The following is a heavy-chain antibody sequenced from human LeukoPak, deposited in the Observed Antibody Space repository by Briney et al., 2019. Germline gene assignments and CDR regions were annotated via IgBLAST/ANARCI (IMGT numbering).Heavy chain of an antibody. CDR1: GFTFSSYW. D-gene: IGHD6-13*01. J-gene: IGHJ6*03. CDR2: INSDGSST. Sequence: GGSLRLSCAASGFTFSSYWMHWVRQAPGKGLVWVSRINSDGSSTSYADSVKGRFTISRDNAKNTLYLQMNSLRAEDTAVYYCAKLDMFSSSWTYYYYYYYMDVWGKGTTVTISS. V-gene: IGHV3-74*01. CDR3: AKLDMFSSSWTYYYYYYYMDV.